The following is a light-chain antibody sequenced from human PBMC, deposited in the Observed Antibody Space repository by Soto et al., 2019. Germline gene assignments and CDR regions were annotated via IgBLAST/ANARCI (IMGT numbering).Light chain of an antibody. J-gene: IGKJ3*01. V-gene: IGKV4-1*01. CDR1: RSVLYSSNNKNY. CDR3: QQYYSGFT. CDR2: WAS. Sequence: DIVMTQSPDSLGVSLGERATINCKSSRSVLYSSNNKNYLAWYQQKPGQPPKLLIYWASTRESGVPDRFSGSGSGTDFTLTISSLQAEDVAVYYCQQYYSGFTFGPGTKVDIK.